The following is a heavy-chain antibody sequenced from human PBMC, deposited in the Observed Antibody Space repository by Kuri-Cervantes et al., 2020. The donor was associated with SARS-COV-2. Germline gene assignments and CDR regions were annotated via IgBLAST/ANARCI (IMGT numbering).Heavy chain of an antibody. CDR1: GDSVPSNSAG. Sequence: SETLSLTCAISGDSVPSNSAGWNWIRQSPSRGLEWLGGTYYRSKWYHDYAVSVKSRIISNPDTSKNQFSLQLSSVTPEDTAVYYCARVTTGTLDYWGQGTLVTVSS. J-gene: IGHJ4*02. CDR3: ARVTTGTLDY. V-gene: IGHV6-1*01. D-gene: IGHD1-1*01. CDR2: TYYRSKWYH.